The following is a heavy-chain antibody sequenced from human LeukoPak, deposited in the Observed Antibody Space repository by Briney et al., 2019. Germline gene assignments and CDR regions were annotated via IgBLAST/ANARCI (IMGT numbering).Heavy chain of an antibody. CDR3: ARHKVVEMPTSHWYFDL. CDR1: AGSISSYY. D-gene: IGHD5-24*01. J-gene: IGHJ2*01. Sequence: SETLSLTCTISAGSISSYYWSWIRQPPGKGQEWIGYISYIGTTNDNPSLKSRVTISLDTSKNQFSLKLTSVTAADTAVYFCARHKVVEMPTSHWYFDLSGRGTLVTVSS. V-gene: IGHV4-59*08. CDR2: ISYIGTT.